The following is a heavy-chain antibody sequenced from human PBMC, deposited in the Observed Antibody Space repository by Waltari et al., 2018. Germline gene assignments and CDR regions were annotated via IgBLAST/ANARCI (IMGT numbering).Heavy chain of an antibody. J-gene: IGHJ4*02. CDR1: GGSFSGYY. CDR3: ARRDYDFWSGYQHPFDY. Sequence: QVQLQQWGAGLLKPSETLSLTCAVYGGSFSGYYWSWIRQPPGKGLEGLGEINSSGTTNSNPSLKSRVTIAVDTSKNQFSLKLSSVTAADTAVYYCARRDYDFWSGYQHPFDYWGQGTLVTVSS. D-gene: IGHD3-3*01. CDR2: INSSGTT. V-gene: IGHV4-34*01.